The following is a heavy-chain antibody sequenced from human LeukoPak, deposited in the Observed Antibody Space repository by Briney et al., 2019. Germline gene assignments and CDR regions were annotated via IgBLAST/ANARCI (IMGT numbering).Heavy chain of an antibody. D-gene: IGHD6-13*01. V-gene: IGHV3-21*05. Sequence: GGSLRLSCAASGFAFSSYSMNWVRQAPGKGLEWVSYISSSSSYIYYADSVKGRFTISRDNAKNSLYLQMNSLRAEDTAVYYCAAADGFDYWGQGTLVTVSS. CDR2: ISSSSSYI. J-gene: IGHJ4*02. CDR1: GFAFSSYS. CDR3: AAADGFDY.